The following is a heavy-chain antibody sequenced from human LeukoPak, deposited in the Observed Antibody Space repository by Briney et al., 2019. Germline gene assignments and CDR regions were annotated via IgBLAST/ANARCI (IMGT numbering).Heavy chain of an antibody. V-gene: IGHV3-30-3*01. D-gene: IGHD4-17*01. CDR2: ISYDGSNK. J-gene: IGHJ6*02. CDR3: ARDCYGDYPYYYYGMDV. CDR1: GFTFSSYA. Sequence: PGGSLRLSCAASGFTFSSYAMHWVRQAPGKGLEWVAVISYDGSNKYYADSVKGRFTLSRDNSKNTLYLQMNSLRAEDTAVYYCARDCYGDYPYYYYGMDVWGQGTTVTVSS.